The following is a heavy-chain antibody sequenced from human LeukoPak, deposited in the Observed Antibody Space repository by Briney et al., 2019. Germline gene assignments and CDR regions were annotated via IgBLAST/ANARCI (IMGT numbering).Heavy chain of an antibody. CDR3: ARDVLRYFDWLLWPKGNGMDV. J-gene: IGHJ6*02. CDR1: GYIFTNYG. D-gene: IGHD3-9*01. Sequence: ASVKVSCKTSGYIFTNYGISWVRQAPGQGLEWMGWISAYNGNTNYAQKLQGRVTMTTDTSTSTAYMELRSLRSDDTAVYYCARDVLRYFDWLLWPKGNGMDVWGQGTTVTVSS. CDR2: ISAYNGNT. V-gene: IGHV1-18*01.